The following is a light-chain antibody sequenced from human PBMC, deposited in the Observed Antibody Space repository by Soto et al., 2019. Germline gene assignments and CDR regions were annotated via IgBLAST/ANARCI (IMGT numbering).Light chain of an antibody. CDR3: QQYNTWPPCT. CDR1: QSVSSN. CDR2: GAS. Sequence: EIVMTQSPATLSVSPGERATLSCRASQSVSSNLAWYQQKPGQAPRLLIYGASTRATGIPARFSGSGSGTEFTLTISSLQSEDFAVSYCQQYNTWPPCTFGQGTKV. V-gene: IGKV3-15*01. J-gene: IGKJ1*01.